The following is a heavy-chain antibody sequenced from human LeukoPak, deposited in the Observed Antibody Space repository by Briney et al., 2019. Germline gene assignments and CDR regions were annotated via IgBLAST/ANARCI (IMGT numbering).Heavy chain of an antibody. V-gene: IGHV1-2*06. D-gene: IGHD3-22*01. CDR1: GYTFTGYY. Sequence: ASVQVSCKASGYTFTGYYMHWVRQAPRQGLEGMGRINPNSGATNYAQKFQGRVTMTRETSISTAYMELSRLRSDDTAVYYCARSYYYDSSGYYALWGQGTLVTVSS. CDR3: ARSYYYDSSGYYAL. J-gene: IGHJ4*02. CDR2: INPNSGAT.